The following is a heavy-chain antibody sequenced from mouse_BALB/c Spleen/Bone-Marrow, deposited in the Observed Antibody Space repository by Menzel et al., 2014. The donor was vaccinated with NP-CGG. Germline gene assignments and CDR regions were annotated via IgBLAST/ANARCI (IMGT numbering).Heavy chain of an antibody. CDR2: INPSTGYT. J-gene: IGHJ2*01. CDR3: ARYVNYVVNIDY. V-gene: IGHV1-7*01. CDR1: GYTFTSYW. D-gene: IGHD2-1*01. Sequence: VQLQQSGAELEKPGASVNMPCKASGYTFTSYWMHWVKQRPGQGLEWIGYINPSTGYTEHNQKFKDKATLTADKSSSTAYMQLSSLTSEDSAVYYCARYVNYVVNIDYWGQGTTLTVSS.